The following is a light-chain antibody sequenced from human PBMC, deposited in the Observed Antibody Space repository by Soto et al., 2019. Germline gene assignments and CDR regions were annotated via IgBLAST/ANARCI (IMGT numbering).Light chain of an antibody. Sequence: QSALTQPASVSGSPGQSITISCTGTNSDVGGYNYVSWYQQCPGKAPKLIIYDVTNRPSGVSNRFSGSKSGNTASLTISGLQADDEGDYYCSSYTSSSTRIFGGGTKVTVL. V-gene: IGLV2-14*03. CDR2: DVT. CDR3: SSYTSSSTRI. J-gene: IGLJ2*01. CDR1: NSDVGGYNY.